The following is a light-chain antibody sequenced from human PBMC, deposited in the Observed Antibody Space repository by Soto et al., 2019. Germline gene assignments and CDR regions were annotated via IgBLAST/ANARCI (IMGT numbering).Light chain of an antibody. J-gene: IGKJ4*01. CDR1: QTVLYRSNNMNY. CDR3: QQYYSSPRT. V-gene: IGKV4-1*01. CDR2: WAS. Sequence: DIVMTQSPDSLAVSLGERATINCKSSQTVLYRSNNMNYLSWYQQKTGQPPKLLIYWASTRESGVPDRFSGSGSGTDFTLTISSLQAEDVAVYYCQQYYSSPRTFGGGTKVEIK.